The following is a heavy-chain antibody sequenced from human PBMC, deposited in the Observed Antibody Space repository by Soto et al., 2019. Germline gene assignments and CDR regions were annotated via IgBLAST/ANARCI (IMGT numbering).Heavy chain of an antibody. J-gene: IGHJ6*02. CDR1: GGTFSSYA. CDR2: IIPIFGTA. D-gene: IGHD3-3*01. CDR3: ATSLYDFWSYYYYGMDV. V-gene: IGHV1-69*06. Sequence: ASVKVSCKASGGTFSSYAISWVRQAPGQGLEWMGGIIPIFGTANYAQKFQGRVTITADKSTSTAYMELSSLRSEDTVVYYCATSLYDFWSYYYYGMDVWGQGTTVTVSS.